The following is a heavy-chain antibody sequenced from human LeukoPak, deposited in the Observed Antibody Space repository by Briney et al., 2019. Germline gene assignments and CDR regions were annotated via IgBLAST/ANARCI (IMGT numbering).Heavy chain of an antibody. J-gene: IGHJ4*02. D-gene: IGHD6-13*01. CDR1: GGTFSSYA. CDR3: ARIAAPGNRRLNF. Sequence: ASVKVSCKASGGTFSSYAISWVRQAPGQGLEWMGWMNPNSGNTGNAQKFQGRVTMTRNTSISTAYMELTSLTSEDTAVYFCARIAAPGNRRLNFWGQGTLVTASS. CDR2: MNPNSGNT. V-gene: IGHV1-8*02.